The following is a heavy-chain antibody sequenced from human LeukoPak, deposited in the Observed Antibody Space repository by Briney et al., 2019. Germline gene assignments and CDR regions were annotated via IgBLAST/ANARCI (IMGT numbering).Heavy chain of an antibody. D-gene: IGHD2-2*02. Sequence: SETLSLTCTVSGGSISSSSYYWGWIRQPPGKGLEWIGSIYYSGSTYYNPPLKSRVTISVDTSKNQFSLKLSSVTAADTAVYYCARDTKYQPLLYPGELDYWGQGTLVTVSS. CDR1: GGSISSSSYY. V-gene: IGHV4-39*02. CDR2: IYYSGST. CDR3: ARDTKYQPLLYPGELDY. J-gene: IGHJ4*02.